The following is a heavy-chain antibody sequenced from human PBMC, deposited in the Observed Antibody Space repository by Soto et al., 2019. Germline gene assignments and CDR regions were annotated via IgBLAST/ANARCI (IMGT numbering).Heavy chain of an antibody. Sequence: ASVKVSCKASGYTFTGYYMHWVRQAPGQGLEWMGWINPNSGGTNYAQKFQGWVTMTRDTSISTAYMELSRLRSDDTAVYYCARAPLGIVLPDSYYYMDVWGKGTTFTVSS. CDR1: GYTFTGYY. CDR3: ARAPLGIVLPDSYYYMDV. V-gene: IGHV1-2*04. CDR2: INPNSGGT. J-gene: IGHJ6*03. D-gene: IGHD7-27*01.